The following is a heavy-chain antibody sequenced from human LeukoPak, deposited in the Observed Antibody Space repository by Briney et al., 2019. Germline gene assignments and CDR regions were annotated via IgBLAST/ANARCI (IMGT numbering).Heavy chain of an antibody. CDR3: ARLSDGGSSWYGAFDI. J-gene: IGHJ3*02. CDR2: MYPGDSDT. D-gene: IGHD6-13*01. CDR1: GYSFTSYW. V-gene: IGHV5-51*01. Sequence: HGESLKISCKGSGYSFTSYWIGWVRQMPGKGLEWMGIMYPGDSDTRYSPSFQGQVTISADKSISTAYLQWSSLKASDTAMYYCARLSDGGSSWYGAFDIWGQGTMVTVSS.